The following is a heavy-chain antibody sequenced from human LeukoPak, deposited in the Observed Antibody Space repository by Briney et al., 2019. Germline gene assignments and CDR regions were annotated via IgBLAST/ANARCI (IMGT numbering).Heavy chain of an antibody. D-gene: IGHD3-16*02. Sequence: GGSLRLSCAASGFTFSSYTMHWVRQAPGKGLEWLAVISYDGSNKYYADSVKGRFTISRDNSKNTLYLQMNSLRAEDTAVYYCAKDVASLLWGSYHTFDYWGQGTLVTVSS. V-gene: IGHV3-30*07. J-gene: IGHJ4*02. CDR1: GFTFSSYT. CDR3: AKDVASLLWGSYHTFDY. CDR2: ISYDGSNK.